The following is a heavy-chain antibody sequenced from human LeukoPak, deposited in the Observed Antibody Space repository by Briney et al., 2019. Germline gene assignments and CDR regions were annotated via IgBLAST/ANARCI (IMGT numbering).Heavy chain of an antibody. CDR1: GYTFTSYG. D-gene: IGHD6-19*01. CDR3: ARGPYSSGWYTDYYYYYGMDV. CDR2: ISAYNGNT. V-gene: IGHV1-18*01. J-gene: IGHJ6*02. Sequence: ASVTVSCTASGYTFTSYGISWVRQAPGQGLEWMGWISAYNGNTNYAQKLQGRVTMTTDTSTSTAYMELRSLRSDDTAVYYCARGPYSSGWYTDYYYYYGMDVWGQGTTVTVSS.